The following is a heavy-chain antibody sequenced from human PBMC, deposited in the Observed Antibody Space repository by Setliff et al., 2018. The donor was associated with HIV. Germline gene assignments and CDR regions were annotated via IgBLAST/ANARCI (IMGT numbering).Heavy chain of an antibody. V-gene: IGHV1-18*01. CDR3: VRGYYYDKTGYGTFDI. D-gene: IGHD3-22*01. J-gene: IGHJ3*02. CDR1: GGTFSSYA. Sequence: GASVKVSCKASGGTFSSYAISWVRQAPGQGLEWMGGMSAYSGDTKYAQKIQGRVNMTRDTSTDTAYVELRSLRFDDTALYYCVRGYYYDKTGYGTFDIWGQGTVVTVSS. CDR2: MSAYSGDT.